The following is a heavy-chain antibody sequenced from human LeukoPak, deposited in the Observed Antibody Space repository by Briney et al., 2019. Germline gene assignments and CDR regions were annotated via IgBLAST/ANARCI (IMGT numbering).Heavy chain of an antibody. D-gene: IGHD2-15*01. CDR3: AKTTDGYSSVRYPGWPIDY. CDR1: GFTFRSYD. CDR2: ISGSGGDR. V-gene: IGHV3-23*01. Sequence: HAGGSLRLSCAASGFTFRSYDIYWVRQAPGKGLEWVSGISGSGGDRYFADSVKGRFTSSRDKGKNTVFLQMDTLRAEDTALYYCAKTTDGYSSVRYPGWPIDYWGQGTLVTVSS. J-gene: IGHJ4*02.